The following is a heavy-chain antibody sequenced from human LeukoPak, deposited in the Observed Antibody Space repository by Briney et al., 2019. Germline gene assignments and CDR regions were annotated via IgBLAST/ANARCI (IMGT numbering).Heavy chain of an antibody. CDR3: ARDGCHWDFDY. V-gene: IGHV1-46*01. Sequence: SVKVSCRTSGYTFSTDFIHWVRQAPGQGLEWMGRIIPSGGSTIYAQKFQGRVTITRDTSTSTVYLDMSRLTSEDTAVFYCARDGCHWDFDYWIQVTLVIV. CDR2: IIPSGGST. CDR1: GYTFSTDF. J-gene: IGHJ4*02. D-gene: IGHD7-27*01.